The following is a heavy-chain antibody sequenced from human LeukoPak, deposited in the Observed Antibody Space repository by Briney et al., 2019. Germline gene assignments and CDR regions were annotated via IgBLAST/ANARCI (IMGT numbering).Heavy chain of an antibody. CDR1: GYSFTSYW. CDR3: ARLARDGYNWIEFDY. J-gene: IGHJ4*02. Sequence: KVGESLKISCKGSGYSFTSYWIGWVRQMPVKGLEWMGIIYPGDSDTRYSPSFQGQVTISADKSISTAYLQWSSLKASDTAMCYCARLARDGYNWIEFDYWGQGTLVTVSS. D-gene: IGHD5-24*01. V-gene: IGHV5-51*01. CDR2: IYPGDSDT.